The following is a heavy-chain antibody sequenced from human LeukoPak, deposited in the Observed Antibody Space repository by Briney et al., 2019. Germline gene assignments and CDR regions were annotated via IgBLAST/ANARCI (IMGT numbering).Heavy chain of an antibody. CDR2: INHSGST. J-gene: IGHJ4*02. Sequence: SETLSLTCAVYGGSFSGYYWSWIRQPPGKGLEWIGEINHSGSTNYNPSLKSRVTISVDTSKNQFSLKLSSVTAADTAVYYCAREVAYYYDSSGYHDCWGQGTLVTVSS. D-gene: IGHD3-22*01. CDR1: GGSFSGYY. V-gene: IGHV4-34*01. CDR3: AREVAYYYDSSGYHDC.